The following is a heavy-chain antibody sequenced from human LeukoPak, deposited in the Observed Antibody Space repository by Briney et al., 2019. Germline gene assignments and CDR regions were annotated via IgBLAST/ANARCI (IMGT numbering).Heavy chain of an antibody. CDR1: GFTFSSYD. V-gene: IGHV3-13*04. D-gene: IGHD2-15*01. CDR3: AREDPRGSGFDY. Sequence: GGSLRLSRAASGFTFSSYDMHWVRQATGKGLEWVSTIGTTGDTSYPGSVKGRFTISRENAKNSLYLQMNSLGDGDTAVYYCAREDPRGSGFDYWGQGTLVTVSS. CDR2: IGTTGDT. J-gene: IGHJ4*02.